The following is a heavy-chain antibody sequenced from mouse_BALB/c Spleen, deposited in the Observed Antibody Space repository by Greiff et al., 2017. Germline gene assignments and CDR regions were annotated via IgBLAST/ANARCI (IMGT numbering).Heavy chain of an antibody. CDR2: IYPGSGST. V-gene: IGHV1S22*01. CDR3: TRGPRRGYAMDY. Sequence: LQQPGSELVRPGASVKLSCKASGYTFTSYWMHWVKQRHGQGLEWIGNIYPGSGSTNYDEKFKSKGTLTVDTSSSTAYMHLSSLTSEDSAVYYCTRGPRRGYAMDYWGQGTSVTVSS. CDR1: GYTFTSYW. J-gene: IGHJ4*01.